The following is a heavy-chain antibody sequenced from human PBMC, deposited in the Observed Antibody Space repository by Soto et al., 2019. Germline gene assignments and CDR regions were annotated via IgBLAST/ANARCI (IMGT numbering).Heavy chain of an antibody. CDR2: IYYSGST. V-gene: IGHV4-59*08. CDR3: ARQGPYGMDV. CDR1: YGSISSYY. Sequence: QVQLQESGPGLVKPSETLSLTCTVSYGSISSYYWSWIRQPPGKGLEWIGYIYYSGSTNYNPSLXSXVXIXXDTSKNQFSLKLSSVTAADTAAYYCARQGPYGMDVWGQGTTVTVSS. J-gene: IGHJ6*02.